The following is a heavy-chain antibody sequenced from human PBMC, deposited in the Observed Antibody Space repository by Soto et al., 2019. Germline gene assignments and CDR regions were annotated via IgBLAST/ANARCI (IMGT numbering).Heavy chain of an antibody. J-gene: IGHJ3*02. V-gene: IGHV4-59*08. CDR3: ARHGPDAFDI. CDR1: GGSISSYY. Sequence: SETLSLTCPFSGGSISSYYWSWIRQPPGKGLEWIGYIYYSGSTNYNPSLKSRVTISVDTSKNQFSLKLSSVTAADTAVYYCARHGPDAFDIWGQGTMVTVSS. CDR2: IYYSGST.